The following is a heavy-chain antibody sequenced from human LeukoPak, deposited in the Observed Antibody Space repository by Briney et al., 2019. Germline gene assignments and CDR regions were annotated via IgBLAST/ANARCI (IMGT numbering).Heavy chain of an antibody. Sequence: AETLSLTCTVSGGSISSYYWSWIRQPPGKGLEWIGYIYDSGSTNYNPSLKSRVTISVDKSKNQFSLKLSSVTAADTAVYYCARDTWTHSGLRTTFDYWGQGTLVTVSS. J-gene: IGHJ4*02. V-gene: IGHV4-59*12. CDR3: ARDTWTHSGLRTTFDY. D-gene: IGHD5-12*01. CDR1: GGSISSYY. CDR2: IYDSGST.